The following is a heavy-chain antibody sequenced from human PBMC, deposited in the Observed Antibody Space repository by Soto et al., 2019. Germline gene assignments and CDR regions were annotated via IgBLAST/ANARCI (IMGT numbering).Heavy chain of an antibody. D-gene: IGHD2-21*02. CDR3: AKRYCGGDCYWGFDS. CDR1: GFTFSTYD. J-gene: IGHJ4*02. Sequence: EVQLLESGGGLVQPGGSLRLSCAASGFTFSTYDMTGVRQAPGNGLEWVSTIGGGGDRTYYADSVKGRLTISRDTSKNTLYLKMKSLRAEDTAVYYCAKRYCGGDCYWGFDSWGQGPLVTVSS. CDR2: IGGGGDRT. V-gene: IGHV3-23*01.